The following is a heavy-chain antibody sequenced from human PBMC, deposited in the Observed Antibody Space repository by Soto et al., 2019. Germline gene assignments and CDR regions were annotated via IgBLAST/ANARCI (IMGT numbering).Heavy chain of an antibody. J-gene: IGHJ6*03. V-gene: IGHV3-7*01. CDR2: IKQDGSEE. CDR3: ARYYSNFYYYMDF. CDR1: GFTFRSYW. D-gene: IGHD4-4*01. Sequence: QLVESGGGLVQPGGSLRLSCAASGFTFRSYWMSWVRQAPGKGLEWVANIKQDGSEEYYVDSVRGRFTISRDNAKNSVYLKMNSLRAEDTAVYYWARYYSNFYYYMDFWGKGTTVTVSS.